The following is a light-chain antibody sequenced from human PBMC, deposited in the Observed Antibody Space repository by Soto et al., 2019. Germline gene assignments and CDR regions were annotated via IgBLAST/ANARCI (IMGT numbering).Light chain of an antibody. J-gene: IGKJ2*01. CDR2: GAS. CDR3: QQYNNWPPYT. V-gene: IGKV3-15*01. CDR1: QSVDSD. Sequence: EVVVTQSPATLSVSPGERVTLSCRASQSVDSDVAWFQHKPGQAPRLLIYGASTRAAGIPGRFSGSGYETDFTFTITSLQSEDFALYFCQQYNNWPPYTFGQGTKLEIK.